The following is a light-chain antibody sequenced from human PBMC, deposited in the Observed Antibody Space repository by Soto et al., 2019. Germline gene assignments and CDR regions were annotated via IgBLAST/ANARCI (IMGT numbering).Light chain of an antibody. Sequence: EIRLTQSPSFLSASIGDRVTISCRASQGVSSSLAWYQQKPGKAPKLLIYTASTLQSGVPSRFSGSGSGTEFTLTISSLQPEDFATYYCQQLNSDPFTFAPGTKV. CDR2: TAS. J-gene: IGKJ3*01. V-gene: IGKV1-9*01. CDR1: QGVSSS. CDR3: QQLNSDPFT.